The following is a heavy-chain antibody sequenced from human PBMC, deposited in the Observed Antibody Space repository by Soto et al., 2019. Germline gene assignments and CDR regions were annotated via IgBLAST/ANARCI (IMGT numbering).Heavy chain of an antibody. CDR1: GFTFSRYS. V-gene: IGHV3-21*06. J-gene: IGHJ4*02. Sequence: EVQLVESGGGLVKPGGSLRLSCVASGFTFSRYSINWFRQAPGKGLEWVSSISSGGNTKSYANSVKGRFTISRDNAKNSLYLEMNSLRPEDTAVSYCARVAYWGQGTLVTVSS. CDR2: ISSGGNTK. CDR3: ARVAY.